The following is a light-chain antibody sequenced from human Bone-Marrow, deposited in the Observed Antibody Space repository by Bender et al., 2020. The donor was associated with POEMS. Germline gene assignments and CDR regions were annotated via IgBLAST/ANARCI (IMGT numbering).Light chain of an antibody. CDR2: YDD. V-gene: IGLV1-36*01. J-gene: IGLJ3*02. CDR3: AAWNDNLSGWV. CDR1: SSNIGNHG. Sequence: QSVVTQPPSLSEAPRQRVTISCSGSSSNIGNHGVNWYQQLPGEAPKLLIYYDDLLTPGVSDRFSASNSGTSASLAIGEHQSEVEALYSCAAWNDNLSGWVFGGGTKL.